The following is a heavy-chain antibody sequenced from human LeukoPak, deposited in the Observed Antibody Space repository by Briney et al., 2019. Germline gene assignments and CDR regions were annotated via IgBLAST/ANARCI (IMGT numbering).Heavy chain of an antibody. D-gene: IGHD6-13*01. CDR3: ARGTAATPKAPFDY. V-gene: IGHV3-23*01. Sequence: GGSLRLSCAASGFTFGSYAMSWVRQAPGKGLEWVSSISGSGGSIYYADSVKGRFTFSRDNSKNTLYVQMNSLRAEDTAVYYCARGTAATPKAPFDYWGQGTLVTVS. CDR2: ISGSGGSI. CDR1: GFTFGSYA. J-gene: IGHJ4*02.